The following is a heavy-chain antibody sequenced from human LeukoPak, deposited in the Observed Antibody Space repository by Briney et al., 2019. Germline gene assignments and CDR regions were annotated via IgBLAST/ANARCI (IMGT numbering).Heavy chain of an antibody. CDR1: GFTVSSNY. CDR3: ARCTVEVDYYYYYGMDV. CDR2: IYSGGST. V-gene: IGHV3-53*01. J-gene: IGHJ6*02. D-gene: IGHD2-2*01. Sequence: GGSLRLSCAASGFTVSSNYMSWVRQAPGKGLEWVSVIYSGGSTYYADSVKGRFTISRDNSKNTLYLQMNSLRAEDTAVYYCARCTVEVDYYYYYGMDVWGQGTTVTVSS.